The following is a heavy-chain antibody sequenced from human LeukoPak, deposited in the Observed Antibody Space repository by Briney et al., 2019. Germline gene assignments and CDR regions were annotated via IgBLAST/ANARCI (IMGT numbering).Heavy chain of an antibody. D-gene: IGHD1-26*01. CDR2: IYYSGST. Sequence: SETLSLTCTVSGGSISSYYWNWIRQPPGKGLEWVWYIYYSGSTNYNPSLKSRVTISVDTSKTQFTLKRSSVTAADTAVYYWARCRWELSGRYYYYYMNVWGKGTTVTVSS. CDR1: GGSISSYY. J-gene: IGHJ6*03. CDR3: ARCRWELSGRYYYYYMNV. V-gene: IGHV4-59*01.